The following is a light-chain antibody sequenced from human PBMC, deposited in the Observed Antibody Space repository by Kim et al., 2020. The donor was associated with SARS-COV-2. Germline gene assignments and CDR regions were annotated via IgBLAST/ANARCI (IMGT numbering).Light chain of an antibody. CDR1: SGHSSYP. V-gene: IGLV4-69*01. J-gene: IGLJ3*02. CDR2: LNSDGSH. CDR3: QTWGTGIRV. Sequence: QLVLTQSPSASASLGASVKLTCTLSSGHSSYPIGWYQQQPEKGPRYLMKLNSDGSHSKGDGIPDRFSGSSSGAERYLTISSLQSEDEADYYCQTWGTGIRVFGGGTQLTVL.